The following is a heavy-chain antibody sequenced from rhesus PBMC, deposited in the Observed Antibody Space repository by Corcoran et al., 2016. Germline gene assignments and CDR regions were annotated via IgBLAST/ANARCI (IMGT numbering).Heavy chain of an antibody. V-gene: IGHV4-80*01. CDR2: INGNSGTT. CDR1: GGSFSSYW. J-gene: IGHJ4*01. D-gene: IGHD2-39*02. CDR3: AGSLVVVVSALIDY. Sequence: QVQLQESGPGLVKPSETLSLTCAVSGGSFSSYWWSWIRQPPGQGLEWIGEINGNSGTTNYNPSLKSRVTISKDASKNQFSLKLSSVTAADTAVYYCAGSLVVVVSALIDYWGQGVLVTVSS.